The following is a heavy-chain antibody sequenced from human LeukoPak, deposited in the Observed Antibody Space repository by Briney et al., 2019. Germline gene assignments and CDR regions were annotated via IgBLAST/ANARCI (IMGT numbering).Heavy chain of an antibody. V-gene: IGHV5-51*01. Sequence: GESLKISCKGSGYSFTSYWIGWVRQMPGKGLEWMGIIYPGDSDTRYSPSFQGQVTISADKSISTAYLQWSSLKASDTAMYYCARGYCTNGVCYTRFDYWGQGTLVTVSS. CDR2: IYPGDSDT. D-gene: IGHD2-8*01. J-gene: IGHJ4*02. CDR3: ARGYCTNGVCYTRFDY. CDR1: GYSFTSYW.